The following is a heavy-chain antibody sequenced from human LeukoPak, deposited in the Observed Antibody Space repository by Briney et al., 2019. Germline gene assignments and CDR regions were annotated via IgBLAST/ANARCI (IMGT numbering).Heavy chain of an antibody. CDR2: IKSDGSEK. CDR1: GLTFRDYW. Sequence: GGSLRLSCAASGLTFRDYWMNWVRETPGKGLEWVAVIKSDGSEKYVDSVKGRFTISRHNAKNSLYLQLNSLRVEDTAVYYCARDLRGNTIHWLDPWGQGALVTVSS. CDR3: ARDLRGNTIHWLDP. V-gene: IGHV3-7*01. D-gene: IGHD3-10*01. J-gene: IGHJ5*02.